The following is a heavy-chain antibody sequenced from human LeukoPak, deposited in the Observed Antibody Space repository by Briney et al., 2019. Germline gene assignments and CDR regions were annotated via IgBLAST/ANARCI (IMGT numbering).Heavy chain of an antibody. CDR1: GGSFSGYY. Sequence: SETLSLTCAVYGGSFSGYYWSWIRQPPGKGLEWIGEINHSGSTNYNPSLKSRVTILVDMSKNQVSLKLASVTAADTAVYYCARDPYGSGSYDWGQGTLVTVSS. J-gene: IGHJ4*02. D-gene: IGHD3-10*01. CDR2: INHSGST. V-gene: IGHV4-34*01. CDR3: ARDPYGSGSYD.